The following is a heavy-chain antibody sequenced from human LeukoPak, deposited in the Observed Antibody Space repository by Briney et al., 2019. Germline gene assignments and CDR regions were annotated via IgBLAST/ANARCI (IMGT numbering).Heavy chain of an antibody. CDR3: VXXQXAXCEGSCYCAFDI. D-gene: IGHD2-21*02. CDR2: IGSSGSTI. V-gene: IGHV3-48*01. J-gene: IGHJ3*02. CDR1: GFTFSSYS. Sequence: GGSLRLSCAASGFTFSSYSMNWVRQAPGKGLEWVSYIGSSGSTIHYADSVKGRFTTSRDTAQKSLYLQMNSLRAEDTAVYYCVXXQXAXCEGSCYCAFDIWGQGTMVTVSS.